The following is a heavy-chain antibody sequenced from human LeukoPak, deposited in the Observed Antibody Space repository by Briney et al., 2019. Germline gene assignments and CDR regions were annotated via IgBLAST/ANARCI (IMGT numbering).Heavy chain of an antibody. D-gene: IGHD2-2*01. CDR2: ISSGSSTI. CDR3: ASQDVFRYHDY. J-gene: IGHJ4*02. CDR1: GFTFSGYP. Sequence: GGSLRLSCAASGFTFSGYPMNWVRQAPGKGLEWVSYISSGSSTIYYADSVKGRFTISRDNAKNSLYLQMNSLGDEDTAVYYCASQDVFRYHDYWGQGTLVTVSS. V-gene: IGHV3-48*02.